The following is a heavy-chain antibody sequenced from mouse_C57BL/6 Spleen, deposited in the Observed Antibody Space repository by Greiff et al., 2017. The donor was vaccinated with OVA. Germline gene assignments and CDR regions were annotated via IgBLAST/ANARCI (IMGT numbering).Heavy chain of an antibody. Sequence: VKLQESGAELVRPGASVTLSCKASGYTFTDYEMHWVKQTPVHGLEWIGAIDPETGGTAYNQKFKGKAILTADKSSSTAYMELRSLTSEDSAVYYCTNLGFDYWGQGTTLTVSS. D-gene: IGHD4-1*01. J-gene: IGHJ2*01. CDR2: IDPETGGT. V-gene: IGHV1-15*01. CDR3: TNLGFDY. CDR1: GYTFTDYE.